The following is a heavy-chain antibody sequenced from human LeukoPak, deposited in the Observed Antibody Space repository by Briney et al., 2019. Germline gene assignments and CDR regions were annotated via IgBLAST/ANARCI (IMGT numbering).Heavy chain of an antibody. CDR1: GGSVSNDNSY. V-gene: IGHV4-39*02. Sequence: SETLSLTCTVSGGSVSNDNSYWSWIRQSPGKGLEWIGSLSYSGSTYYNPSLKSRVTMSVDTSKNHFSLKLSSVAAADTAVYYCARVLAAAAHFDFWGQGTLVTVSS. CDR2: LSYSGST. J-gene: IGHJ4*02. D-gene: IGHD6-13*01. CDR3: ARVLAAAAHFDF.